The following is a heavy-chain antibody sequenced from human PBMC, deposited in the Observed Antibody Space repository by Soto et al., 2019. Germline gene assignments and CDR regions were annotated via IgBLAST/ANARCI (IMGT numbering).Heavy chain of an antibody. CDR2: IYYSGST. CDR3: ARDHFGELLRAFDI. J-gene: IGHJ3*02. D-gene: IGHD3-10*01. CDR1: GGSISSGGYY. V-gene: IGHV4-31*03. Sequence: PSETLSLTCTVSGGSISSGGYYWSWIRQHPGKGLEWIGYIYYSGSTYYNPSLKSRVTISVDTSKNQFSLKLSSVTAADTAVYYCARDHFGELLRAFDIWGQGTMVTVSS.